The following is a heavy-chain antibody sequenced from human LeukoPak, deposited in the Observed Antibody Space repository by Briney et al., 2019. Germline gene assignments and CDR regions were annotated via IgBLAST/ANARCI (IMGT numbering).Heavy chain of an antibody. V-gene: IGHV4-39*07. J-gene: IGHJ5*02. CDR1: GGSISSSSYY. D-gene: IGHD2-2*01. CDR2: IYYSGST. CDR3: ARDPGYCSSTSCYPKNWYDP. Sequence: SETLSLTCTVSGGSISSSSYYWGWIRQPPGKGLEWIGSIYYSGSTYYNPSLKSRVTISVDTSKNQFSLKLSSVAAADTAVYYCARDPGYCSSTSCYPKNWYDPWGQGTLVTVSS.